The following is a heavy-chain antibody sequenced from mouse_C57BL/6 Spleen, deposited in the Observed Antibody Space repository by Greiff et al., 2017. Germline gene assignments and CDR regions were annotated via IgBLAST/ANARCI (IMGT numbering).Heavy chain of an antibody. V-gene: IGHV1-80*01. Sequence: QVQLKQSGAELVKPGASVKISCKASGYAFSSYWMNWVKQRPGKGLEWIGQIYPGDGDTNYNGKFKGQATLTADKSSSTAYMQLSSLTSEDSAVYFCARGVADWYFDVWGTGTTVTVSS. D-gene: IGHD1-1*02. J-gene: IGHJ1*03. CDR1: GYAFSSYW. CDR2: IYPGDGDT. CDR3: ARGVADWYFDV.